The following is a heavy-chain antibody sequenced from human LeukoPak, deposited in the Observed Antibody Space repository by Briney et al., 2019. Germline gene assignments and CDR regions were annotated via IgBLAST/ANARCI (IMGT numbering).Heavy chain of an antibody. J-gene: IGHJ5*02. V-gene: IGHV4-59*01. Sequence: SETLSLTCTVSGGSISSYYWSWIRQPPGKGLEWIGYIYYSGSTNYNPPLKSRVTISVDTSKNQFSLKLSSVNAADTAVYYCARAGGTRGSYNWFDPWGQGTLVTVSS. CDR2: IYYSGST. CDR3: ARAGGTRGSYNWFDP. D-gene: IGHD3-16*01. CDR1: GGSISSYY.